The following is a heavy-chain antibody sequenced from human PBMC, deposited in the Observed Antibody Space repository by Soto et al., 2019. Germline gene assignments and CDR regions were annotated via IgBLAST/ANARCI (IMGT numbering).Heavy chain of an antibody. J-gene: IGHJ4*02. CDR1: GGSILSGQYY. D-gene: IGHD2-21*02. Sequence: SETLSVTCTVSGGSILSGQYYWSWIRQPPGKGLEWIGYIFYSGSTYYNPSLKSRVTISVDTSKNQFSLKLSSVTAADTAVYYCARNRVTQSDYWGQGTLVTVS. CDR2: IFYSGST. V-gene: IGHV4-30-4*02. CDR3: ARNRVTQSDY.